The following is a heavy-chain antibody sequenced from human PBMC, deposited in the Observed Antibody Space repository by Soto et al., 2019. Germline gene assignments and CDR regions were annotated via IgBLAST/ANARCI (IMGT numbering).Heavy chain of an antibody. CDR3: ARETGTTVDY. J-gene: IGHJ4*02. V-gene: IGHV3-21*01. CDR2: ISTGSSYI. D-gene: IGHD1-7*01. Sequence: GGSLRLSCAASGFTFSSYTMHWVRQAPGKGLEWVSSISTGSSYIYYADSLKGRFTISRDNAGNSLYLQMNSLRAEDTAVYYCARETGTTVDYWGQGTLVTVSS. CDR1: GFTFSSYT.